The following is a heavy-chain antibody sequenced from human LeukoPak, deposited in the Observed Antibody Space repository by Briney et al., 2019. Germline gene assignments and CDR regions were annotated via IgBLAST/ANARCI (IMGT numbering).Heavy chain of an antibody. CDR1: GFTFSRYW. V-gene: IGHV3-7*05. D-gene: IGHD3-22*01. J-gene: IGHJ4*02. CDR3: ARNRGEGSGYSDY. CDR2: IKSDGSDK. Sequence: GGSLRLSCAASGFTFSRYWMDWVRQAPGEGLEWVASIKSDGSDKYYVDSVKGRFTVSKDNAKNSLYLQMNSLRAEDTAIYYCARNRGEGSGYSDYRGQGTLVTVSS.